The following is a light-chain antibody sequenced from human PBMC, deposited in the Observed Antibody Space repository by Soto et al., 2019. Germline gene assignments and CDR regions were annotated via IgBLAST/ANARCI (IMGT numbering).Light chain of an antibody. J-gene: IGLJ2*01. V-gene: IGLV1-47*01. CDR1: SSNIGSNY. Sequence: QSVLTQPPSASGTPGQRVTISCSGSSSNIGSNYVYWYQQLPGTAPKLLIYRNNQRPSGVPDRFSGSKSGTSASLAISGLRSEDEADYYGAAWDDRLSGPVFGGGTKLTVL. CDR2: RNN. CDR3: AAWDDRLSGPV.